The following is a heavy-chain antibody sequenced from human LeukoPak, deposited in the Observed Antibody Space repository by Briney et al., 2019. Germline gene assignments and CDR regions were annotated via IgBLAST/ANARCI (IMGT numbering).Heavy chain of an antibody. D-gene: IGHD6-25*01. CDR1: GDSVSTSGVA. J-gene: IGHJ3*01. V-gene: IGHV6-1*01. Sequence: SQTLSLSCAISGDSVSTSGVAWRWVRQSPSRGLEWLGRTYYKSKCTTDYEVSVNSRIVVNPDTSKHQFSLQLTSVTSEDTAVYYRQRGRASAFDVWGQGTMVTVSS. CDR3: QRGRASAFDV. CDR2: TYYKSKCTT.